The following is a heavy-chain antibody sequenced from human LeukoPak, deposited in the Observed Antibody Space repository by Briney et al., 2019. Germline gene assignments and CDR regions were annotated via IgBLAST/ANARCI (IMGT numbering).Heavy chain of an antibody. CDR1: GGTFSSYA. J-gene: IGHJ6*03. Sequence: GASVKVSCKASGGTFSSYAISWVRLAPGQGLEWMGGIIPIFGTANYAQKFQGRVTITADESTSIAYMELSSLRSEDTAVYYCARVLQGGTKIYYYYYYMDVWGKGTTVTVSS. V-gene: IGHV1-69*13. D-gene: IGHD2-15*01. CDR2: IIPIFGTA. CDR3: ARVLQGGTKIYYYYYYMDV.